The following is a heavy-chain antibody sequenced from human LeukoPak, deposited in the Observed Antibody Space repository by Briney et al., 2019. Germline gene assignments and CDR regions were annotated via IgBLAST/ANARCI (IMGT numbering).Heavy chain of an antibody. V-gene: IGHV4-30-4*08. Sequence: SETLSLTCTVSGGSISSGDDYWSWIRQHPGKGLEWIGYIYYSVNTYYNPSLKSRVAISVDSSKNQFSLKLSSVTAADTAMYYCARRGGGHAFDIWGQGTMVTVSS. CDR3: ARRGGGHAFDI. CDR1: GGSISSGDDY. CDR2: IYYSVNT. J-gene: IGHJ3*02. D-gene: IGHD3-16*01.